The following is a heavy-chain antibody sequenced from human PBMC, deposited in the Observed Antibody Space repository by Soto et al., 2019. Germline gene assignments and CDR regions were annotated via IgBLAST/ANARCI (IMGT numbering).Heavy chain of an antibody. CDR1: GDIFSGYS. J-gene: IGHJ4*02. V-gene: IGHV1-69*14. CDR3: ARDLGSGYDPGDY. CDR2: IIPIFGTT. Sequence: QVQLVQSGAEVKKPGSSVEVSCKTSGDIFSGYSISWVRQAPGQGLEWMGGIIPIFGTTNYAQRFHGRVTITADKSTSTVYMELYSLKSEDTAVYYCARDLGSGYDPGDYWGQGTLVTVSS. D-gene: IGHD5-12*01.